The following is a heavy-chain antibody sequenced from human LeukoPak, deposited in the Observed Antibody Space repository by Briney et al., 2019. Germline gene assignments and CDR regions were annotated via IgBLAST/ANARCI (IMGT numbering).Heavy chain of an antibody. Sequence: SETLSLTCGVSGDSISTTNWWTWVRQPPGEGLEWIGEVHLSGRTHYNPSLESRVTMSVDMSENRISLRLTSVTAADTAVYYCAREGGPYRPLDYSGQGTLVTVSS. CDR1: GDSISTTNW. CDR3: AREGGPYRPLDY. CDR2: VHLSGRT. V-gene: IGHV4-4*02. J-gene: IGHJ4*02.